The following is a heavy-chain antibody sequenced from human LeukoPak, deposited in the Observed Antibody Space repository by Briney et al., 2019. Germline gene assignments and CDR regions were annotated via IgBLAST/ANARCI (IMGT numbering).Heavy chain of an antibody. CDR3: ARDKRGRDGYNLAWGGARYMDV. Sequence: GASVKVSCKASGYTFTNYGISWVRQAPGQGLEWMGWISAYNGNTNYAQKLQGRVTMTTDTSTSTAYMELRSLRSEDTAVYYCARDKRGRDGYNLAWGGARYMDVWGKGTTVTISS. J-gene: IGHJ6*03. CDR1: GYTFTNYG. V-gene: IGHV1-18*01. D-gene: IGHD5-24*01. CDR2: ISAYNGNT.